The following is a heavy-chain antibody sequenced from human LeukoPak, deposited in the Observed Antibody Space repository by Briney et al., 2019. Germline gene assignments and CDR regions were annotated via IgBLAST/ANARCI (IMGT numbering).Heavy chain of an antibody. Sequence: ASVKVSCKASGYTFTSCYLHWVRQAPGQGLEWMGFINPSGGSTTYAQMFQARVTMTRDTSTSTVCMELSSLRSEDTAIYYCARDRPRTSRDVFDIWGQGTMVTVSS. V-gene: IGHV1-46*01. CDR1: GYTFTSCY. CDR3: ARDRPRTSRDVFDI. J-gene: IGHJ3*02. D-gene: IGHD1-14*01. CDR2: INPSGGST.